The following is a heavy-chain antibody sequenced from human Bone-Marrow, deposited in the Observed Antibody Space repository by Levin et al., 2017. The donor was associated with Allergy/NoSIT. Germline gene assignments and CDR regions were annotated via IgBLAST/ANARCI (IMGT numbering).Heavy chain of an antibody. D-gene: IGHD2-2*01. V-gene: IGHV3-73*01. CDR2: IRSQTNTYAT. Sequence: LSLTCAVSGFPFSDSAVHWVRQTSGKGLEWVGLIRSQTNTYATAYAASVKGRFTVSRDDSKNTAYLQMNSLKTEDTAVYYCTRRSTRTAAGMDVWGQGTTVTVSS. J-gene: IGHJ6*02. CDR3: TRRSTRTAAGMDV. CDR1: GFPFSDSA.